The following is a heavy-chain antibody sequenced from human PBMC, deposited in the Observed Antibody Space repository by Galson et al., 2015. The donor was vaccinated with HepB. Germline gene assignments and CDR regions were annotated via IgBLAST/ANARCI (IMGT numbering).Heavy chain of an antibody. CDR3: ARSYSTSSGRAFDS. Sequence: SLRLSCAASGFPFSSNSLNWVRQAPGKGLEWVSSISSGGSYKHYADSVKGRFTISRDNAEDSLYLQMNSLRAEDTAVYFCARSYSTSSGRAFDSWGQGTLVTVSS. J-gene: IGHJ4*02. CDR2: ISSGGSYK. V-gene: IGHV3-21*01. D-gene: IGHD6-6*01. CDR1: GFPFSSNS.